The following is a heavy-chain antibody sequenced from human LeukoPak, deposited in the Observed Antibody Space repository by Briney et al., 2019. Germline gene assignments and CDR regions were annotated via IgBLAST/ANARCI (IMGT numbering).Heavy chain of an antibody. D-gene: IGHD2-21*02. CDR3: AKLYCGGDCYFYEDAFDI. Sequence: GRSLRLSCAASRFTFSTYGMHWVRQAPGKGLEWVALISYDGSHKYYADSVKGRFTISRDNSKNTLYLQMNSLRAEDTAVYYCAKLYCGGDCYFYEDAFDIWGQGTMVTVSS. J-gene: IGHJ3*02. V-gene: IGHV3-30*18. CDR2: ISYDGSHK. CDR1: RFTFSTYG.